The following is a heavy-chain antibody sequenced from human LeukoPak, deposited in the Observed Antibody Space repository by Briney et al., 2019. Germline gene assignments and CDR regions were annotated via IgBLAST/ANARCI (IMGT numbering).Heavy chain of an antibody. CDR1: GFTFSSYW. Sequence: GGSLRLSCAASGFTFSSYWMSWLRQAPGKGLEGVANIKQDGSEKYYVDSVKGRFTISRDDSKNSLYLQMNSLKIEDTAVYYCTRLGIAPRDFDYWGQGTLVTVSS. J-gene: IGHJ4*02. D-gene: IGHD6-6*01. CDR3: TRLGIAPRDFDY. V-gene: IGHV3-7*03. CDR2: IKQDGSEK.